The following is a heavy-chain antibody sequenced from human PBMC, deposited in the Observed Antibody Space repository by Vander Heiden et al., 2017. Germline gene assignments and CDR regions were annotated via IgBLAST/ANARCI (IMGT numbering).Heavy chain of an antibody. D-gene: IGHD3-3*01. Sequence: QVQQVQSGAEVKKPGASVKVTCKASGYTFTSSVVSWVRQAPGPGLEWMGGIGADKGNTNDAQKVQGKVTMTTDTSTSTAYMGLRCLRSDDTAVYYCAGDRPHGCYDFWSGIYYYYGMDVWGQGTTVTVSS. J-gene: IGHJ6*02. CDR2: IGADKGNT. CDR3: AGDRPHGCYDFWSGIYYYYGMDV. CDR1: GYTFTSSV. V-gene: IGHV1-18*01.